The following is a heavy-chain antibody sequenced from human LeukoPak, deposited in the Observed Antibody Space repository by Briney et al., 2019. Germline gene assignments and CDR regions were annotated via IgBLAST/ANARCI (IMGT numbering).Heavy chain of an antibody. CDR2: AYDDGSNQ. Sequence: GGSLRLSCAAAGFNFRIYGMHWVRQAPGKGLEWVAVAYDDGSNQYYADSVKGRFTISKDISKNTLYVQMNSLRAEDTAVYYCATGSAYYYDHWGQGTLVTVSS. CDR1: GFNFRIYG. CDR3: ATGSAYYYDH. J-gene: IGHJ4*02. D-gene: IGHD3-3*01. V-gene: IGHV3-33*01.